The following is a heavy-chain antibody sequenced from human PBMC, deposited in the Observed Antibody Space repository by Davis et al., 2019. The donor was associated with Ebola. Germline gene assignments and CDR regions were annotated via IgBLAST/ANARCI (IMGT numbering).Heavy chain of an antibody. CDR1: GFIFTKYG. CDR2: IRYDGSSD. D-gene: IGHD3-22*01. V-gene: IGHV3-30*02. J-gene: IGHJ6*02. Sequence: GESLKISCETSGFIFTKYGMHWVRQAPGKGLEWVAFIRYDGSSDYYADSVKGRFAISRDVSKTTLYLQMNSLRTEDTAVYYCAKDDDSWSPPYYYNHGIDVWGQGTTVTVSS. CDR3: AKDDDSWSPPYYYNHGIDV.